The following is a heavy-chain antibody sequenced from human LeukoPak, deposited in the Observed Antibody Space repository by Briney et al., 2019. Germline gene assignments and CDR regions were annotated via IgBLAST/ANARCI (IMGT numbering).Heavy chain of an antibody. D-gene: IGHD3-22*01. Sequence: ASVKVSCKASGYTFTGYYMHWVRQAPGQGLEWMGWINPNDGGTNYPQKVQGRVTMTRDRSISTAYMELRRLRSDDTAVYYCARQADDSSGYTLDYWGQGTLVTVSS. CDR1: GYTFTGYY. J-gene: IGHJ4*02. CDR3: ARQADDSSGYTLDY. CDR2: INPNDGGT. V-gene: IGHV1-2*02.